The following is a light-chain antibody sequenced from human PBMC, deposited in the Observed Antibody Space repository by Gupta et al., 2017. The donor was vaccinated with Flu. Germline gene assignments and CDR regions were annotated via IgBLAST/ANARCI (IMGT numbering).Light chain of an antibody. CDR1: SGDIGAYNY. V-gene: IGLV2-14*01. J-gene: IGLJ3*02. CDR2: EVN. CDR3: SSYTTRSTLV. Sequence: QSALTQPASVSGSPGQSITISCTGTSGDIGAYNYVSWYQQHPGKAPKLMIYEVNNRGPSGLSNRFSASKSGNTASLTVCGLQAEDEADYYCSSYTTRSTLVFGGGTKLTVL.